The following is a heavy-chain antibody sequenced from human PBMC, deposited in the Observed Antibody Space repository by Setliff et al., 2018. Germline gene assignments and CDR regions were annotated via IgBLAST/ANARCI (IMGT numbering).Heavy chain of an antibody. CDR1: GFTFSSYC. V-gene: IGHV3-7*03. Sequence: GGSLRLSCAASGFTFSSYCMSWVRQAPGKGLEWVANIRQDGSEKYYVDSAKGRFTISRDNAKNSLYLQMNSLRAEDTAVYYCAREDVLRHTAFDYWGQGTLVTVSS. J-gene: IGHJ4*02. D-gene: IGHD5-18*01. CDR3: AREDVLRHTAFDY. CDR2: IRQDGSEK.